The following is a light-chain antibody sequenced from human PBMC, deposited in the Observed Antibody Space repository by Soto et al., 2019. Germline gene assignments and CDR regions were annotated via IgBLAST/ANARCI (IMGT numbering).Light chain of an antibody. CDR1: SSDVGSYNL. CDR3: CSYAGSSTFGAV. V-gene: IGLV2-23*03. Sequence: QSALTQPASVSGSPGQSITISCTGTSSDVGSYNLVSWYQQHPGKAPKHMIYEGSKRPSGVSNRFSGSKSGNTASLTISGLQAEDEADYYCCSYAGSSTFGAVFGGGTQLTVL. J-gene: IGLJ7*01. CDR2: EGS.